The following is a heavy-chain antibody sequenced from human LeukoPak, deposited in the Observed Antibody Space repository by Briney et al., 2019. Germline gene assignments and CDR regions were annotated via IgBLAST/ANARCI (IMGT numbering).Heavy chain of an antibody. V-gene: IGHV3-30*04. D-gene: IGHD1-26*01. CDR1: GFTFSSYA. Sequence: GRSLRLSCAASGFTFSSYAMHWVRQAPGKGLEWVAVISYDGSNKYYADSVKGRFTISRDNSKNTLYLQMNSLRAEDTAVYYCARGAVGATRSGGFDYWGQGTLVTVSS. CDR3: ARGAVGATRSGGFDY. J-gene: IGHJ4*02. CDR2: ISYDGSNK.